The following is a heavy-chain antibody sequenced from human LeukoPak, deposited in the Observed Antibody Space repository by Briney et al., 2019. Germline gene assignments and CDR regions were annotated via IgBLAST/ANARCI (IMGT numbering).Heavy chain of an antibody. Sequence: SETLSLTCTVSGGSISSYYWSWIRQPPGKGLEWIGYISYSGSTNYNPSLKSRVTISVDASKNQFSLKVSSVTAADTAVYYCARHARSGWYGSSEGPKLGFDPWGQGTLVTVSS. D-gene: IGHD2-15*01. CDR2: ISYSGST. J-gene: IGHJ5*02. CDR1: GGSISSYY. CDR3: ARHARSGWYGSSEGPKLGFDP. V-gene: IGHV4-59*08.